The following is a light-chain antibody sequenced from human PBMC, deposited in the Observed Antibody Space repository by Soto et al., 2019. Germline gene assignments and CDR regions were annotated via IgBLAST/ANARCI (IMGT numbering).Light chain of an antibody. Sequence: EIVLTQSPATLSLSPGERATLSCRASQSVDNYLAWYKQKPGQAPRLLIYDASNRATDIPARFSGSGSGTVFTLTISSLEPEDSAVYYCQHRSNWPLTFGGGTKVDIK. CDR2: DAS. V-gene: IGKV3-11*01. J-gene: IGKJ4*01. CDR3: QHRSNWPLT. CDR1: QSVDNY.